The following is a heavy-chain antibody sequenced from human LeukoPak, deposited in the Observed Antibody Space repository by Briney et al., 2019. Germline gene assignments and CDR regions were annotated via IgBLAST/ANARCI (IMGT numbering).Heavy chain of an antibody. J-gene: IGHJ4*02. CDR2: IYYSGNA. CDR1: GGSISSSSYY. D-gene: IGHD6-13*01. Sequence: KPSETLSLTCTVSGGSISSSSYYWGWIRQPPGKGLEWIGSIYYSGNAYYNPSLKSRVTISVDTSKNQFSLKLSSVTAADTAVYFCARPRTPGIAMPFDYWGQGTVVTVSS. V-gene: IGHV4-39*01. CDR3: ARPRTPGIAMPFDY.